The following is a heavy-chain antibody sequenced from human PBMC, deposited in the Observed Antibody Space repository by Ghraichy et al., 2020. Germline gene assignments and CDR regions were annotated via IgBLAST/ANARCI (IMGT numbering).Heavy chain of an antibody. CDR1: GFTFSDHY. D-gene: IGHD2-2*01. CDR3: ARGMGGVVAPPGSYYYYGMDV. V-gene: IGHV3-72*01. Sequence: GSLRLSCAASGFTFSDHYMDWVRQAPGKGLEWVGRTRNKANSYTIEYAASVKGRFTISRDDSKSSLYLQMNSLKTEDTAVYYCARGMGGVVAPPGSYYYYGMDVWGQGTTVTVSS. CDR2: TRNKANSYTI. J-gene: IGHJ6*02.